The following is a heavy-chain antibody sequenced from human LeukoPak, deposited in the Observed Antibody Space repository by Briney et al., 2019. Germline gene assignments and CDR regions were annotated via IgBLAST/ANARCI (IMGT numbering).Heavy chain of an antibody. CDR2: ISGSGGKT. J-gene: IGHJ4*02. CDR1: RFTFSSNA. V-gene: IGHV3-23*01. Sequence: GGSLRLSCAASRFTFSSNAMSWVRQAPGKRLEWVSAISGSGGKTHYADSVKGRFTISRDNPKNTVYLQMNGLRAEDTAVYYCAKDASADYWGQGTLVTVSS. CDR3: AKDASADY.